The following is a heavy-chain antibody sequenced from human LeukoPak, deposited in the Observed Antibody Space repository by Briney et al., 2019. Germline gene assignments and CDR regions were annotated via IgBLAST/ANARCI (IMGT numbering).Heavy chain of an antibody. Sequence: SETLSLTCTVSGASISSSSYYWGWIRQPPGKGLEWIGTISYSGSTYYNPSLKSRVTISVDTSKNQFSLKLSSVTAADTAVYYCARTEKGGFNYYYYYYMDVWGKGTTVTISS. V-gene: IGHV4-39*07. D-gene: IGHD3-16*01. CDR3: ARTEKGGFNYYYYYYMDV. CDR1: GASISSSSYY. J-gene: IGHJ6*03. CDR2: ISYSGST.